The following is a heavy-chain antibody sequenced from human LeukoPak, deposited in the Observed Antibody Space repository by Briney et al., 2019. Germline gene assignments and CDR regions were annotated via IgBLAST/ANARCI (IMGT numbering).Heavy chain of an antibody. CDR3: ASRLWFGELLGFDY. J-gene: IGHJ4*02. Sequence: SETLSLTCTVSGGSISSSSYYWGWIRQPPGKGLEWIGSIYYSGSTYYNPSLKSRVTISVDTSKNQFSLKLSSVTAADTAVYYCASRLWFGELLGFDYWGQGTLVTVSS. V-gene: IGHV4-39*07. CDR1: GGSISSSSYY. D-gene: IGHD3-10*01. CDR2: IYYSGST.